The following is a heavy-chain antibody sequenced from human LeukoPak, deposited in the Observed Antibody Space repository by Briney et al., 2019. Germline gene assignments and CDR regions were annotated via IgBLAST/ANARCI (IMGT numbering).Heavy chain of an antibody. Sequence: ASVKVSCKASGYTFSSYAMHWVRQAPGQRLEWMGWINVGNGNTKYSQKFQGRVTITGDTSATTAYMELSSLRSEDTAVYYCARSGPDTSSWSDFWGQGTLVTVSS. J-gene: IGHJ4*02. CDR2: INVGNGNT. D-gene: IGHD6-13*01. CDR3: ARSGPDTSSWSDF. V-gene: IGHV1-3*01. CDR1: GYTFSSYA.